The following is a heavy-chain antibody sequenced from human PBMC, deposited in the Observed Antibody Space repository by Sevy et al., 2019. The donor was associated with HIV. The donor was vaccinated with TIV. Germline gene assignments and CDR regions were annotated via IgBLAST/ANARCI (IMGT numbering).Heavy chain of an antibody. CDR1: GFSFSIYW. V-gene: IGHV3-7*03. Sequence: GGSLRLSCAASGFSFSIYWMSWVRQAPGKGLEWVATMKQDGSEEDYVDSVKGRFTISRDNAKNSVFLQMSSLRAGDTATYYCARAVGKDGAYWGQGTLVTVSS. CDR3: ARAVGKDGAY. D-gene: IGHD2-8*01. J-gene: IGHJ4*02. CDR2: MKQDGSEE.